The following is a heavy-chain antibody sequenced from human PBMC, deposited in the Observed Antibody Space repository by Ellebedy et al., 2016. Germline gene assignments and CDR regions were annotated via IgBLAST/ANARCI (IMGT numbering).Heavy chain of an antibody. V-gene: IGHV3-48*04. D-gene: IGHD6-19*01. CDR2: ISTTADTI. Sequence: GESLKISXAASGFTFSSSTMTWVRQAPGKGLEWISYISTTADTIYYADSVKGRFTISRDNAKNSLYLQMDSLRADDTALYYCARGGVAGAYYYDYWGQGALVTVSS. J-gene: IGHJ4*02. CDR1: GFTFSSST. CDR3: ARGGVAGAYYYDY.